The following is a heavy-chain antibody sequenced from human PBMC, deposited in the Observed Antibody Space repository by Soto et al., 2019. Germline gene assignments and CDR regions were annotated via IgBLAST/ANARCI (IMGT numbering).Heavy chain of an antibody. D-gene: IGHD5-12*01. CDR1: GFTFSSYG. CDR3: ARDPTHLRGYSGYYPDWYFDL. J-gene: IGHJ2*01. V-gene: IGHV3-33*08. CDR2: IWYDGSNK. Sequence: GGSLRLSCAASGFTFSSYGMHWVRQAPGKGLEWVAVIWYDGSNKYYADSVKGRFTISRDNSKNTLYLQMNSLRAEDTAVYYCARDPTHLRGYSGYYPDWYFDLWGRGTLVTVSS.